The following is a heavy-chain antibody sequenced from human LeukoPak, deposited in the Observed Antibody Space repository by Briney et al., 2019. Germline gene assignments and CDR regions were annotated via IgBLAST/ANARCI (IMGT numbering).Heavy chain of an antibody. Sequence: PGGSLRLSCAASGFTFSSYSMNWVRQAPGKGLEWVSSISSSSSYTYYADSVKGRFTISRDNAKNSLYLQMSSLRAEDTAVYYCARFMKYQLLLDTTLDYWGQGTLVTVSS. CDR2: ISSSSSYT. J-gene: IGHJ4*02. V-gene: IGHV3-21*01. CDR3: ARFMKYQLLLDTTLDY. CDR1: GFTFSSYS. D-gene: IGHD2-2*01.